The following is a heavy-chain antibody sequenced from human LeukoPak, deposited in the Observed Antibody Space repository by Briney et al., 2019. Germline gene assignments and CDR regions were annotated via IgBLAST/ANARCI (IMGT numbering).Heavy chain of an antibody. J-gene: IGHJ4*02. CDR3: ARDRGGNRDGYYSDY. V-gene: IGHV4-34*01. D-gene: IGHD5-18*01. CDR2: INHSGST. Sequence: SETLSLTCAVYGGSFSGYYWSWIRQPPGKGLEWIGEINHSGSTNYNPSLESRVTISVDTSKNQFSLKLSSVTAADTAVYYCARDRGGNRDGYYSDYWGQGTLVTVSS. CDR1: GGSFSGYY.